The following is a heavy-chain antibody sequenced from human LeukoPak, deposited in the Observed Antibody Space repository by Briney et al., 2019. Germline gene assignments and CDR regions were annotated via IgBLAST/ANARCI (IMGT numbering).Heavy chain of an antibody. CDR2: IRSKANSYAT. CDR3: TRHYIAAAGTGFDY. CDR1: GFTFSGSA. Sequence: GGSLRLSCAASGFTFSGSAMQWVRQAAGKGLEWVGRIRSKANSYATAYAASVKGRFTISRDDSKNTAYLQMNSLKTEDTAVYYCTRHYIAAAGTGFDYWGQGTLVTVSS. D-gene: IGHD6-13*01. V-gene: IGHV3-73*01. J-gene: IGHJ4*02.